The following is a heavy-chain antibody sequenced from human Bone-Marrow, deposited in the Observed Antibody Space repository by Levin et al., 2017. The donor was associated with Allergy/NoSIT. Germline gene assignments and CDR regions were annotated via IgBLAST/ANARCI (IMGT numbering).Heavy chain of an antibody. Sequence: GGSLRLSCAASGFTFSSHAMTWVRQAPGKGLEWVSAISDSGTGTSFADSVKGRFTISRDNSKNTLFLQLNSLRAEEPAVYYCAQDYYRGGGGCDAGVVAWGKGTTVNVSS. CDR3: AQDYYRGGGGCDAGVVA. CDR1: GFTFSSHA. J-gene: IGHJ6*04. CDR2: ISDSGTGT. V-gene: IGHV3-23*01. D-gene: IGHD2-21*01.